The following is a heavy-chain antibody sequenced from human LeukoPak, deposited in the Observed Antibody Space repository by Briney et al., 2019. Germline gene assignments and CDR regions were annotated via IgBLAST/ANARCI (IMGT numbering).Heavy chain of an antibody. V-gene: IGHV4-39*01. CDR3: ARRQYGSGWYGDGEWFWFAP. J-gene: IGHJ5*02. CDR1: GASVSSSDFN. Sequence: KPSETLSLTCTVSGASVSSSDFNWGWIRQPPGKGLEWIGTIYYSGTTYYNPSLGSRVAISVDTSKNQFSLDLNSVTAADTAVYYCARRQYGSGWYGDGEWFWFAPWGQGTLVIVSS. D-gene: IGHD6-19*01. CDR2: IYYSGTT.